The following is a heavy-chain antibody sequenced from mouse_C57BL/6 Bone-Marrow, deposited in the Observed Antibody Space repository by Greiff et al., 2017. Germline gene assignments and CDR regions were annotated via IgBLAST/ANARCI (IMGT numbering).Heavy chain of an antibody. J-gene: IGHJ4*01. Sequence: VQLQQPGAELVRPGSSVKLSCKASGYTFTSYWMHWVKQRPIQGLEWIGNIDTSDSETHYNQKFKDKATLTVDKSSSTAYMQLSSLTSEDSAVYYCAREDYYGSSAYAMDYWGQGTSVTVSS. CDR2: IDTSDSET. D-gene: IGHD1-1*01. CDR1: GYTFTSYW. CDR3: AREDYYGSSAYAMDY. V-gene: IGHV1-52*01.